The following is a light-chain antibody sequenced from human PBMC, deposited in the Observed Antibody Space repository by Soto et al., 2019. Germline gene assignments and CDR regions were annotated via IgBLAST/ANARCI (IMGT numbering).Light chain of an antibody. CDR1: QSFRGL. CDR3: QQYNNWPPVT. Sequence: EVVLTQSPVTLSLSPGERATLSCRASQSFRGLLAWYQQKPGQAPRLLIYDASTRATGIPARFSGSGSGTEFTLTISSLQSEDFAVYYCQQYNNWPPVTFGPGTKVDI. V-gene: IGKV3-15*01. CDR2: DAS. J-gene: IGKJ3*01.